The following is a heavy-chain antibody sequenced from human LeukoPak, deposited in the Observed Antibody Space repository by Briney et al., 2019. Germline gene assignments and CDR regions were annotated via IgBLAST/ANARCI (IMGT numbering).Heavy chain of an antibody. CDR2: IYYSGST. D-gene: IGHD6-19*01. J-gene: IGHJ6*03. CDR1: GGSISSYY. CDR3: ATETGYSSGVCMDV. V-gene: IGHV4-59*01. Sequence: SETLSLTCTVSGGSISSYYWSWIRQPPGKGLEWIGYIYYSGSTNYNPSLKSRVTISVDTSKNQFSLKLSSVTAADTAVYYCATETGYSSGVCMDVWGKGTTVTVSS.